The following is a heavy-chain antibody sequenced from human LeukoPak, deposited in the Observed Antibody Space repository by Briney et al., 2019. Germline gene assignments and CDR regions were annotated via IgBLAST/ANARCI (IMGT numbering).Heavy chain of an antibody. CDR2: ISSDSSNI. Sequence: GGSLRLSCAVSGFTFISYSMNWVRQAPGKGLEWVSYISSDSSNIYYADSVKGRFTISRDNAKNSLYLQMNSLRAEDTAVYYCARDYGGSSPFDYWGQGTLVTVSS. CDR3: ARDYGGSSPFDY. D-gene: IGHD4-23*01. CDR1: GFTFISYS. V-gene: IGHV3-48*04. J-gene: IGHJ4*02.